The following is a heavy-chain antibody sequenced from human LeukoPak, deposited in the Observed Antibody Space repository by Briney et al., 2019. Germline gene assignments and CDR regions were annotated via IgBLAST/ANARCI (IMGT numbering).Heavy chain of an antibody. J-gene: IGHJ4*02. CDR2: IYYSGST. CDR1: GGSISSSSYY. D-gene: IGHD6-19*01. CDR3: ARTAGYSSGWYFDY. Sequence: PSETLSLTCTASGGSISSSSYYWGWIRQPPGKGLEWIGSIYYSGSTYYNPSLKSRVTISVDTSKNQFSLKLSSVTAADTAVYYCARTAGYSSGWYFDYWGQGTLVTVSS. V-gene: IGHV4-39*07.